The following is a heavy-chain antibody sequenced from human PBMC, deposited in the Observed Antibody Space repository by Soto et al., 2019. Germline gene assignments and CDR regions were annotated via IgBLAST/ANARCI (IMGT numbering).Heavy chain of an antibody. CDR1: GYSCTSYW. CDR3: ERHEGQWLAKHLDY. J-gene: IGHJ4*02. Sequence: LKISFICSGYSCTSYWICWVLHVPGKGLEWMGIIYPGDSDTRYSPSFQGQVTISADKSISTAYLQWSSLKASDTAMYYCERHEGQWLAKHLDYWGQGTLVTVSS. D-gene: IGHD6-19*01. CDR2: IYPGDSDT. V-gene: IGHV5-51*01.